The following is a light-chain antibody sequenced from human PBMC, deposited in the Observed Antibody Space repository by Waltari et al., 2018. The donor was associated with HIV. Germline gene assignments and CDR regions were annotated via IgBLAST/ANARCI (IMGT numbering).Light chain of an antibody. V-gene: IGLV2-14*01. CDR3: SSYTSSSTPL. CDR2: EVT. J-gene: IGLJ2*01. Sequence: QSALTQPASVSGSPGQSITISCTGTSSDVGGYKFVSWYQQHPGKAPKLIIYEVTNRPSGVSNRFSGSKSGNTASLTISGLQAEDEGDYYCSSYTSSSTPLFGGGTKLTVL. CDR1: SSDVGGYKF.